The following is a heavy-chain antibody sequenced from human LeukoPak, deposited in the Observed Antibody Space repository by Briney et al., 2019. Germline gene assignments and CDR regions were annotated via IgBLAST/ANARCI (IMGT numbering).Heavy chain of an antibody. J-gene: IGHJ4*02. CDR2: ISGSGGST. CDR3: AKLLNNRYFDSNFDY. V-gene: IGHV3-23*01. CDR1: GVTFSSYA. Sequence: GGSLRLCCAASGVTFSSYAMSWVRQAAGKGLEWVSSISGSGGSTYYADSEKRRFTISRDNSKNMLYLQMNSLRAEDTAVYYCAKLLNNRYFDSNFDYWGQGTLVTVSS. D-gene: IGHD3-9*01.